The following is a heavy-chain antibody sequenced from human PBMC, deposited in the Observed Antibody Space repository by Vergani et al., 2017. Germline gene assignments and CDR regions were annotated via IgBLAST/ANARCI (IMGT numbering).Heavy chain of an antibody. CDR3: AGRIKRLFGSGYSNWFDP. CDR1: GGSISSGGYY. J-gene: IGHJ5*02. V-gene: IGHV4-31*03. Sequence: QVQLQESGPGLVKPSQTLSLTCTVSGGSISSGGYYWSWIRQHPGKGLEWIGYIYYSGSTYYNPSLKSRVTISVDTSKNQFSLKLSSVTAADTAVYYCAGRIKRLFGSGYSNWFDPWGQGTLVTVSS. D-gene: IGHD3-3*01. CDR2: IYYSGST.